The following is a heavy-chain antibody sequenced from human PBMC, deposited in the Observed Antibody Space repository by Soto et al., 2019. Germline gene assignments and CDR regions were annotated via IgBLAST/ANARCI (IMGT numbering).Heavy chain of an antibody. J-gene: IGHJ4*02. CDR1: GFTFSSYG. Sequence: PGGSLRLSCAASGFTFSSYGMTWVRQAPGKGLEWVSFSSATGAGTYYADSVKGRFTISRDNSTNTLYLQMTSLRADDTAVYYCAKDRRAGGNYGFYSDFWGQGALVTVSS. CDR2: SSATGAGT. D-gene: IGHD1-7*01. CDR3: AKDRRAGGNYGFYSDF. V-gene: IGHV3-23*01.